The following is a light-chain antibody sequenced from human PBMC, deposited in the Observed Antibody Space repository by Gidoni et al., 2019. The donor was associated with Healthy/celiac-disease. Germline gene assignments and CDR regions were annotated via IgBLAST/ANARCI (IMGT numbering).Light chain of an antibody. CDR2: AAS. J-gene: IGKJ1*01. CDR1: QSISSY. V-gene: IGKV1-39*01. Sequence: IQMTQSPSSLSASVGDRVTITCRASQSISSYLNWYQQKPGKAPKLLIYAASSLKSEVPSRFSGSGSGTDFTLTISSLQPEDFATYYCQQSYSTPQTFGQGTKVEIK. CDR3: QQSYSTPQT.